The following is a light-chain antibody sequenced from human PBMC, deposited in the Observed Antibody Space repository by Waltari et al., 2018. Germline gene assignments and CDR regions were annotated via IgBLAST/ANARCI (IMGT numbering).Light chain of an antibody. Sequence: GTLSLSPGERATXSCRASQSVSSSYLAWYQQKPGQAPRLLLYGASNRATGIPDRFSGSASGTDFTLTISSLESEDFAVYHCQQYGSLPYTFGQGTKLEIK. V-gene: IGKV3-20*01. CDR3: QQYGSLPYT. CDR2: GAS. CDR1: QSVSSSY. J-gene: IGKJ2*01.